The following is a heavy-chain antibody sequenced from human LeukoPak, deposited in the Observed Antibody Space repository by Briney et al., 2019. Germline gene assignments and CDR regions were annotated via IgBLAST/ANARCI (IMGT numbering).Heavy chain of an antibody. CDR2: ISSDGNNK. D-gene: IGHD2-2*01. J-gene: IGHJ4*02. CDR1: GFTFSSYA. CDR3: ARDEYLWVVIQLGLFDY. V-gene: IGHV3-30-3*01. Sequence: GGSLRLSCAASGFTFSSYAMHWGRQAPGKGLEWVAVISSDGNNKYYADSVKGRFTISRDNSKNTLYLQMNSLRAEDTAVYYCARDEYLWVVIQLGLFDYWGQGTLVTVSS.